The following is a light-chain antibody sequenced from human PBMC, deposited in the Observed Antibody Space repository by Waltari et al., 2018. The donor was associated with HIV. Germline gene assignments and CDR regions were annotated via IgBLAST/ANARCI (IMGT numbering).Light chain of an antibody. CDR3: QQSSITPYT. CDR1: QSIGSY. V-gene: IGKV1-39*01. Sequence: DIQMTQSPSSLSASVGDRVTITCRASQSIGSYFNWYQQKPGKAPKLLIYAASSLQSGVPSRFSGSGSGTDFTLTINSLQPEDFATYYCQQSSITPYTFGQGTKLEIK. J-gene: IGKJ2*01. CDR2: AAS.